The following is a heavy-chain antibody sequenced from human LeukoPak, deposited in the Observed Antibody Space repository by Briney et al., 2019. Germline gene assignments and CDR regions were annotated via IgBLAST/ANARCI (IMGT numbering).Heavy chain of an antibody. CDR3: ARDMAAAAGQVPYDAFDI. CDR2: ISSSSSYT. V-gene: IGHV3-11*06. J-gene: IGHJ3*02. Sequence: MSGGSLRLSCAASGFNVSSDFMSWVRQAPGKGLEGVSYISSSSSYTNYADSVKGRFTISRDNAKNSLYLQMNSLRAEDTAVYYCARDMAAAAGQVPYDAFDIWGQGTMVTVSS. D-gene: IGHD6-13*01. CDR1: GFNVSSDF.